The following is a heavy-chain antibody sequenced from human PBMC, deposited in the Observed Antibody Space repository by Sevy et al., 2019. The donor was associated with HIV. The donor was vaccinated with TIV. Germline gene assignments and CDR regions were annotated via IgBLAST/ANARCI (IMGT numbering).Heavy chain of an antibody. CDR2: INPNSGAT. D-gene: IGHD3-10*01. J-gene: IGHJ4*02. CDR1: GYTFTGYF. V-gene: IGHV1-2*02. Sequence: ASVKVSCKASGYTFTGYFMHWVRQAPGQGLEWMGWINPNSGATAYAQMFQGRVTMTRDTSISTAYMELSRLRSDDTAVYYCASPGKYDYGSFLDYWGQGTLVTVSS. CDR3: ASPGKYDYGSFLDY.